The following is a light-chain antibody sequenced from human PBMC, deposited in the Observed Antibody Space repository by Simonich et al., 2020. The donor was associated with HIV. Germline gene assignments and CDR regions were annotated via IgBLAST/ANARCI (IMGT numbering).Light chain of an antibody. J-gene: IGKJ4*01. CDR3: QQYGSSPVT. Sequence: EIVLTQSPGTLSLSPGERATLSCRASQSVSSSYLAWYQQKPGLAPRLLIYDASSRATGIPGRFRGRGSGTDFTLTISRLEPEDFAVYYCQQYGSSPVTFGGGTKVEIK. CDR2: DAS. V-gene: IGKV3D-20*01. CDR1: QSVSSSY.